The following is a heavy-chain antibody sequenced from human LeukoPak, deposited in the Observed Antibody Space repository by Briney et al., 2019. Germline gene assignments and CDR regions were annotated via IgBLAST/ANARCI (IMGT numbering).Heavy chain of an antibody. V-gene: IGHV3-23*01. CDR3: TKDASYARENDNSGFFID. Sequence: GGSLRLSCAASGFTFTSYAMSWVRQTPGKGLEWFASMSGGGDSDYYADSVKGRFTVSRDKSKNTLYVQMNSLRADDTAVYYCTKDASYARENDNSGFFIDWGQGTLVTVSS. D-gene: IGHD3-22*01. CDR2: MSGGGDSD. CDR1: GFTFTSYA. J-gene: IGHJ4*02.